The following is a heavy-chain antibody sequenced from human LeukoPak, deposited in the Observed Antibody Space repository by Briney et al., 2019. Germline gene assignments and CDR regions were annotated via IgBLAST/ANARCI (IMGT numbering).Heavy chain of an antibody. D-gene: IGHD3-22*01. CDR1: GFTFSTHW. CDR2: MKQDGSDK. V-gene: IGHV3-7*01. Sequence: GGSLRLSCAASGFTFSTHWMSWVRQAPGRGLEWVANMKQDGSDKYYVDSVKGRFTISRDNAKNSLYLQMNSLRAEDTAVYYCARTLVVVMYYGMDVWGQGTTVTVSS. CDR3: ARTLVVVMYYGMDV. J-gene: IGHJ6*02.